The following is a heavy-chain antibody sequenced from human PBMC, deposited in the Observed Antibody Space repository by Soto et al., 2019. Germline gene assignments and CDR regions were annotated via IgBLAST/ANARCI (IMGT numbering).Heavy chain of an antibody. J-gene: IGHJ4*02. CDR2: IIPNFGTA. Sequence: SVKVSCKASGGTFSSYAISWVRQAPGQGLEWMGGIIPNFGTANYAQKFQGRVTITADESTSTAYMELSSLRSEDTAVYYCASITADSSSCYDYWAQGTLVTVS. CDR3: ASITADSSSCYDY. CDR1: GGTFSSYA. D-gene: IGHD6-13*01. V-gene: IGHV1-69*13.